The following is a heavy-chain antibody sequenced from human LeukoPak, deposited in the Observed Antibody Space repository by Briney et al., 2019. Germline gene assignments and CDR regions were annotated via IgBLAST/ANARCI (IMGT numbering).Heavy chain of an antibody. CDR3: TRPVVTDTFDI. D-gene: IGHD2-21*02. CDR2: IRSKVNSYAT. CDR1: GFTFSGSA. J-gene: IGHJ3*02. Sequence: GGSLRLSCAASGFTFSGSAMHWVRQASGKGLEWVGRIRSKVNSYATAYAASVKGRFTISRDDSKNTAYLQMNSLKTEDTAVYYCTRPVVTDTFDIWGQGTMVTVSS. V-gene: IGHV3-73*01.